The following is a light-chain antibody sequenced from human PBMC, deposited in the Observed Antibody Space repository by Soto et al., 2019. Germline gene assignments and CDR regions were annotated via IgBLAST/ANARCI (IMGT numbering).Light chain of an antibody. V-gene: IGLV2-11*01. Sequence: QSVLTQPRSVSGSPGQSVTISCTGTSSDVGAYNYVSWYQQHPAKAPNLMIYDVSKRPSGVPDRFSGSKSGNTASLTISGLQAEDEGDYYCCSYTNSAYDFGTGTKVTVL. CDR1: SSDVGAYNY. J-gene: IGLJ1*01. CDR3: CSYTNSAYD. CDR2: DVS.